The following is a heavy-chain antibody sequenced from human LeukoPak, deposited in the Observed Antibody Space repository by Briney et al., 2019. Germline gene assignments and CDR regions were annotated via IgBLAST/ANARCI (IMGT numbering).Heavy chain of an antibody. CDR1: GFTFSSYS. Sequence: GGSLRLSCAASGFTFSSYSMNWVRQAPGKVLEWVSSISSSSSYIYYADSVKGRFTISRDNAKNSLYLQMNSLRAEDTAVYYCAKDGSPGYYDFWSGYPYWGQGTLVTVSS. J-gene: IGHJ4*02. D-gene: IGHD3-3*01. CDR2: ISSSSSYI. CDR3: AKDGSPGYYDFWSGYPY. V-gene: IGHV3-21*01.